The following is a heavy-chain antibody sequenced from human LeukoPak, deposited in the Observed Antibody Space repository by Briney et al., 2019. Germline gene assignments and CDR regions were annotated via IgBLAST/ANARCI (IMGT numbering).Heavy chain of an antibody. V-gene: IGHV4-31*02. D-gene: IGHD3-10*01. Sequence: SQTLSLTCTVSGGSISSGGYYWSWIRQHPGKGLEWIGYSYYSGSTNYNPSLKSRVTISLDTSKNQFSLKLTSVTAADTAVYYCAKSGSYYGSTSGWGQGTLVTVSP. CDR3: AKSGSYYGSTSG. CDR2: SYYSGST. CDR1: GGSISSGGYY. J-gene: IGHJ4*02.